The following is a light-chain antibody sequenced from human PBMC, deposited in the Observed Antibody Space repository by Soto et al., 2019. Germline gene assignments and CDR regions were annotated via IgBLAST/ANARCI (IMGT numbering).Light chain of an antibody. CDR1: QSVSSY. V-gene: IGKV3-11*01. Sequence: EIVLTQSPATLSLSPWERATLSCRASQSVSSYLAWYQQKPGQSPRLIIYDASNRATGIPARFSGSGSGTDFTLAISSLEAEDFAVYYCQQRSNWPLLTFGGGTNVEIK. CDR2: DAS. CDR3: QQRSNWPLLT. J-gene: IGKJ4*01.